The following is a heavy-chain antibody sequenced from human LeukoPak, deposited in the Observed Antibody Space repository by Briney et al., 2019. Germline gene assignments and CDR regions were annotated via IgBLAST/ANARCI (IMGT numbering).Heavy chain of an antibody. J-gene: IGHJ3*02. V-gene: IGHV1-69*10. D-gene: IGHD2-15*01. CDR2: IIPILGIA. CDR3: ADLYCSGGSCYYRGAMRAFDI. Sequence: GASVKVSCKASGYSFNSYGISWVRQAPGQGLEWMGGIIPILGIANYAQKFQGRVTITADKSTSTAYMELSSLRSEDTAVYYCADLYCSGGSCYYRGAMRAFDIWGQGTMVTVSS. CDR1: GYSFNSYG.